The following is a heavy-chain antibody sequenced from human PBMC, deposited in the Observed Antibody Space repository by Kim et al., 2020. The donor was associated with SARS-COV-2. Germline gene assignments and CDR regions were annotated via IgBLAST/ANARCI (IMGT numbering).Heavy chain of an antibody. J-gene: IGHJ5*02. V-gene: IGHV3-23*01. D-gene: IGHD3-3*01. CDR3: AKDPYEWLFAEWWFDP. Sequence: GGSLRLSCAASGFTFSSYAMSWVRQAPGKGLEWVSAISGSGGSTYYADSVKGRFTISRDNSKNTLYLQMNSLRAEDTAVYYCAKDPYEWLFAEWWFDPWGQGTLVTVSS. CDR2: ISGSGGST. CDR1: GFTFSSYA.